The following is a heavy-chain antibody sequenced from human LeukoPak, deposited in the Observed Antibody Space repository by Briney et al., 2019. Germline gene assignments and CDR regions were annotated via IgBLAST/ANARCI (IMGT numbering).Heavy chain of an antibody. J-gene: IGHJ4*02. CDR2: ISWNSGSI. Sequence: SLRLSCAASGFTFDDYAMHWVRQAPGKGLEWVSGISWNSGSIGYADSVKGRFTISRDNAKNSLYLQMNSLRAEDTAVYYCAREWRDYDYIWGSLDDWGQGTLVTVSS. V-gene: IGHV3-9*01. CDR3: AREWRDYDYIWGSLDD. D-gene: IGHD3-16*01. CDR1: GFTFDDYA.